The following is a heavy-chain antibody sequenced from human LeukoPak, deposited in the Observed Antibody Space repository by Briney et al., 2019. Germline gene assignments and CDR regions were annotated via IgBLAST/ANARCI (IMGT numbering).Heavy chain of an antibody. J-gene: IGHJ4*02. Sequence: PSQTVSLTCTVSGGSISSGGYYWSWIRQHPGKGLEFIGYIFYSGTTYYNPSLKSRVSISLDTSLNQFSLKVISVTAADTAVYYCARYGAPFDSWGQSTLVTVSS. CDR2: IFYSGTT. CDR3: ARYGAPFDS. D-gene: IGHD4-17*01. V-gene: IGHV4-31*03. CDR1: GGSISSGGYY.